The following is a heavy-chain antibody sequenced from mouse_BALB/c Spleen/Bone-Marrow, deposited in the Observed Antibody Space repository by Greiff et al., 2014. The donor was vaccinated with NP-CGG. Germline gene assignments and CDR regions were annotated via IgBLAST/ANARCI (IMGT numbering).Heavy chain of an antibody. CDR2: ISDGGGYT. D-gene: IGHD3-1*01. J-gene: IGHJ4*01. V-gene: IGHV5-4*02. CDR1: GFTFSDYY. CDR3: ARSGERFGAMDY. Sequence: DVMLVESGGGLVKPGGSLKLSCAASGFTFSDYYMYCVRQTPEKRLEWVATISDGGGYTYYPDSVWGRFTISRDNAKNNLYLQMSSLKSEDTAMYYCARSGERFGAMDYWGQGSSVTVFS.